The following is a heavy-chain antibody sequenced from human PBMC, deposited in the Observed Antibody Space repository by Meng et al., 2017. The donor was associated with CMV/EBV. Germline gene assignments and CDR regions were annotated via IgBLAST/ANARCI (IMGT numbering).Heavy chain of an antibody. Sequence: GESLKISCAVSGFTFSSYGMHWVRQAPGKGLEWVAFIRYDGSNKYYADSVKGRFTISRDNSKNTLYLQMNSLRAEDTAVYYCAKLLVVAGTVGRTKGAYRDYWGQGTLVTVSS. CDR3: AKLLVVAGTVGRTKGAYRDY. CDR1: GFTFSSYG. CDR2: IRYDGSNK. J-gene: IGHJ4*02. V-gene: IGHV3-30*02. D-gene: IGHD6-19*01.